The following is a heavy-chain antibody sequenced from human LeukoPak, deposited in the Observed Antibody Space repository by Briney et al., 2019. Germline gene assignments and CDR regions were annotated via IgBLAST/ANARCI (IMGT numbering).Heavy chain of an antibody. V-gene: IGHV3-30*04. Sequence: QPGGSLRLSCAASGFTFSSYAMHWVRQAPGKGLEWVAVISYDGSNKYYADSVKGRFTISRDNSKNTLYLQMNSLRAEDTAVYYCARDAFYDSSGYEDYWGQGTLVTVSS. CDR3: ARDAFYDSSGYEDY. CDR1: GFTFSSYA. J-gene: IGHJ4*02. CDR2: ISYDGSNK. D-gene: IGHD3-22*01.